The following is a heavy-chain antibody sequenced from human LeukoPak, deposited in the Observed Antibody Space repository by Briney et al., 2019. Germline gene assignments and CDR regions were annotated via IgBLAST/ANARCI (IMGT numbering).Heavy chain of an antibody. CDR3: AREGASQNAFDI. D-gene: IGHD4/OR15-4a*01. V-gene: IGHV4-34*01. CDR1: GGSFSGYY. Sequence: SETLSLTCAVYGGSFSGYYWSWIRQPPGKGLEWIGSISYSGTTYYSPSLKSRVTISVDTSKNQFSLKLSSVTAADAAVYYCAREGASQNAFDIWGQGTMVTVSS. CDR2: ISYSGTT. J-gene: IGHJ3*02.